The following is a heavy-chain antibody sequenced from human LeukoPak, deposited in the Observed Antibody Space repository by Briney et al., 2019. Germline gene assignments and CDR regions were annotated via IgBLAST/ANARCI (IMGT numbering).Heavy chain of an antibody. V-gene: IGHV1-46*01. Sequence: ASVKVSCKASGYTFTSYYMHWVRQAPGQGLEWMGIINPSGGSTSYARKFQGRVTMTRDTSTSTVYMELSSLRSEDTAVYYCARDPTINYYDSSGGFDYWGQGTLVTVSS. J-gene: IGHJ4*02. CDR3: ARDPTINYYDSSGGFDY. CDR2: INPSGGST. D-gene: IGHD3-22*01. CDR1: GYTFTSYY.